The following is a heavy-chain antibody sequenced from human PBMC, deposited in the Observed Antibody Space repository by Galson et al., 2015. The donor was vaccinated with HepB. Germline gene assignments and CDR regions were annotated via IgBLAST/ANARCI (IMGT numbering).Heavy chain of an antibody. D-gene: IGHD3-3*01. J-gene: IGHJ6*02. CDR2: ISGSGGST. CDR1: GFTFSSYA. Sequence: SLRLSCAASGFTFSSYAMSWVRQAPGKGLEWVSAISGSGGSTYYADSVKGRFTISRDNSKNTLYLQMNSLRAEDTAVYYCAKTGRHLEWLLYNGMDVWGQGTTVTVSS. CDR3: AKTGRHLEWLLYNGMDV. V-gene: IGHV3-23*01.